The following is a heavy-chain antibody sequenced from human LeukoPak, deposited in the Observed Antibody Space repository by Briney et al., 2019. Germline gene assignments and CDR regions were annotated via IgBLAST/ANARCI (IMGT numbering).Heavy chain of an antibody. D-gene: IGHD3-9*01. J-gene: IGHJ5*02. CDR2: INHSGST. CDR1: GGSFSGYY. CDR3: ASLSHYDILTGYYPNWFDP. Sequence: PSETLSLTCAVYGGSFSGYYWSWIRQPPGKGLEWIGEINHSGSTNYNPSLKSRVTISVDTSKNQFSLKLSSVTAADTAVYYCASLSHYDILTGYYPNWFDPWGQGTLVTVSS. V-gene: IGHV4-34*01.